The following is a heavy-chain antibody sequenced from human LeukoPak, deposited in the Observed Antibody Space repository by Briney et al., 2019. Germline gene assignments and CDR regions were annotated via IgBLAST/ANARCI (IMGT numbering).Heavy chain of an antibody. V-gene: IGHV3-21*01. CDR2: ITSSGRYI. CDR1: GFTFSSYS. Sequence: GGSLRLSCAASGFTFSSYSMNWVRQAPGKGLEWVSSITSSGRYIYYADSVKGRFTISRDNSENSLYLQMNSLRAEDTAVYYCAREGGDYYDSSGYYWGAFDIWGQGTMVTVSS. J-gene: IGHJ3*02. D-gene: IGHD3-22*01. CDR3: AREGGDYYDSSGYYWGAFDI.